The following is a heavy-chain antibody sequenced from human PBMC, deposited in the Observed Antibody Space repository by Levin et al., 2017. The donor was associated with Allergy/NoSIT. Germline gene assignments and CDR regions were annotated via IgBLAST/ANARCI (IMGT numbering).Heavy chain of an antibody. CDR3: ARHPGASFDY. J-gene: IGHJ4*02. CDR2: IHYTGST. Sequence: SETLSLTCAVSGGSVSGYYWSWMRQSPQKRLEWIGYIHYTGSTTYNPSLQSRVTISIDTSKNQLFLRLTSVTAADTAVYYCARHPGASFDYWDQGTLVTVSS. V-gene: IGHV4-59*08. D-gene: IGHD1-26*01. CDR1: GGSVSGYY.